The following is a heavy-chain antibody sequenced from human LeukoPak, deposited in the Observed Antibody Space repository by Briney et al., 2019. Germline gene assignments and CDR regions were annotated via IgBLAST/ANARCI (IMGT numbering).Heavy chain of an antibody. V-gene: IGHV3-74*01. Sequence: PGGSLRLSCGASGFTFSSYWMHWVRQAPGKGLVWVSRINSDESSTTYADSVKGRVTISRDNAKNTLYLQMDSLRAEDTAVFYCTRGKDGVWAFDIWGQGTMVTVSS. D-gene: IGHD3-16*01. CDR2: INSDESST. CDR1: GFTFSSYW. CDR3: TRGKDGVWAFDI. J-gene: IGHJ3*02.